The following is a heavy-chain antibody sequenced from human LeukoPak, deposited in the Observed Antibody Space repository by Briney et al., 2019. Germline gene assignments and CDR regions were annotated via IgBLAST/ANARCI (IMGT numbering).Heavy chain of an antibody. CDR2: ISPSGTNT. Sequence: ETLSLTCTVSGGSISSSSYYWGWVRQAPGKGLEWVSGISPSGTNTYHANSVKGRFTISRDNPKNTLYLQMNSLRADDTAIYYCAKDLDCSSSSCGAFDMWGQGTMVTVSS. D-gene: IGHD2-2*01. V-gene: IGHV3-23*01. CDR1: GGSISSSSYY. J-gene: IGHJ3*02. CDR3: AKDLDCSSSSCGAFDM.